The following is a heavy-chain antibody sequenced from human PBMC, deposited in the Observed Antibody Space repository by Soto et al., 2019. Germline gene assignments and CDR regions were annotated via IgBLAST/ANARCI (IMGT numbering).Heavy chain of an antibody. CDR2: ISGSDGKT. J-gene: IGHJ6*01. V-gene: IGHV3-23*01. D-gene: IGHD3-10*02. CDR1: GFSFGSYA. Sequence: PGGSLRLSCAASGFSFGSYALSWVRQAPGKGLEWVSTISGSDGKTFYADSVKGRFSISRDNSKNTLYLQMNSLRAEDTAVYYCAKDHYVRGVSLMSYYYDGGDFWGQGSTVTGTS. CDR3: AKDHYVRGVSLMSYYYDGGDF.